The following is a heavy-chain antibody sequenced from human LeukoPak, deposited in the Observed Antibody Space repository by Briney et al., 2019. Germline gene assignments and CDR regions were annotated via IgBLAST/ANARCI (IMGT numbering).Heavy chain of an antibody. Sequence: GGSLRLSCAASGFTFDDYSMHWVRQAPGKGLEWVSLISWDGGSTYYADSVKGRFTISRDNSKNSLYLQMNSLRADGTALYYCAKDGKNYFDYWGQGTLVTVSS. CDR2: ISWDGGST. J-gene: IGHJ4*02. CDR1: GFTFDDYS. CDR3: AKDGKNYFDY. V-gene: IGHV3-43D*03.